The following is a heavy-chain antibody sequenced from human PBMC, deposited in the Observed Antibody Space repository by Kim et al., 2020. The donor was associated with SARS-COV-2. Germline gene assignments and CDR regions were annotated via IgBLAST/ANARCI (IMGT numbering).Heavy chain of an antibody. V-gene: IGHV4-34*01. J-gene: IGHJ5*02. D-gene: IGHD6-13*01. CDR2: IYHSGTT. CDR1: GGSFSGYY. CDR3: ARSLYHAPSSFWFRLDP. Sequence: SETLSLTCAVYGGSFSGYYWSWIRQPPGKGLEWMGDIYHSGTTKYNQSPKSRVTISLDTAKNKFYLKLSSVTAADTAVYFCARSLYHAPSSFWFRLDPWG.